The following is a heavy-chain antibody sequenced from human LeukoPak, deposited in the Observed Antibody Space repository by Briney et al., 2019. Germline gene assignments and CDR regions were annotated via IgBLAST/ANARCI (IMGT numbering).Heavy chain of an antibody. J-gene: IGHJ4*02. CDR2: ISGSGAVI. CDR3: ASLRGYNFGPFDY. Sequence: GGSLRLSCAAPGFTFNTYEMNWVRQAPGKGLEWVSYISGSGAVIHYADSVKGRFTISRDNAKNSLYLQMNSLRVEDTAVYYCASLRGYNFGPFDYWGQGTLVTVSS. D-gene: IGHD5-18*01. CDR1: GFTFNTYE. V-gene: IGHV3-48*03.